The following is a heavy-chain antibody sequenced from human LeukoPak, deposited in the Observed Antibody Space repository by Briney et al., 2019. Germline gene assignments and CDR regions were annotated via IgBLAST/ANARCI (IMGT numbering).Heavy chain of an antibody. CDR2: INHSGST. Sequence: SETPSLTCAVYGGSFSGYYWSWIRQPPGKGLEWIGEINHSGSTNYNPSLKSRVTISVDTSKNQFSLKLSSVTAADTAVYYCARDSPKAYCSGGSCYSRSGYFDYWGQGTLVTVSS. V-gene: IGHV4-34*01. CDR1: GGSFSGYY. CDR3: ARDSPKAYCSGGSCYSRSGYFDY. J-gene: IGHJ4*02. D-gene: IGHD2-15*01.